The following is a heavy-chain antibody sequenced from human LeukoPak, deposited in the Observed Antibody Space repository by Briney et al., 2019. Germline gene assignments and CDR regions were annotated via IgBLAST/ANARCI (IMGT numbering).Heavy chain of an antibody. CDR1: GFIFSSYV. D-gene: IGHD1-26*01. J-gene: IGHJ4*02. Sequence: GGSLRLSCAASGFIFSSYVMSWVRQSPGRGLEWVALISYDGNNEWYADSVKGRFTVSRDNSKNTLYLQMNSLRGEDTAVYYCARGHPHGWELYLDYWGQGTLVTVSS. V-gene: IGHV3-30*03. CDR2: ISYDGNNE. CDR3: ARGHPHGWELYLDY.